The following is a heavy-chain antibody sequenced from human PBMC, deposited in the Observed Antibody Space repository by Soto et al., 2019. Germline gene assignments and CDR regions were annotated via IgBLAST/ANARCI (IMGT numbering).Heavy chain of an antibody. CDR1: GFTFSSYS. V-gene: IGHV3-21*01. J-gene: IGHJ3*02. CDR3: ASGDDGDYGAFDI. CDR2: ISSSSSYI. Sequence: EVQLVESGGGLVKPGGSLRLSCAASGFTFSSYSMNWVRQAPGKGLEWVSSISSSSSYIYYADSVKGRFTNTRDNAKNALYMEMNSVRAEDPAVYYCASGDDGDYGAFDIGGQGTMVTVGS. D-gene: IGHD4-17*01.